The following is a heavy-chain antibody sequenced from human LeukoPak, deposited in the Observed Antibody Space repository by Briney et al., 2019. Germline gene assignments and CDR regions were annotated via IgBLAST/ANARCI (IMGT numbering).Heavy chain of an antibody. J-gene: IGHJ5*02. V-gene: IGHV3-23*01. D-gene: IGHD1-26*01. CDR2: ISGSGGST. CDR3: ARDSGSYYWFDP. CDR1: GFTFSSYA. Sequence: GGSLRLSCAASGFTFSSYAMSWVRQAPGKGLEWVSAISGSGGSTYYADSVKGRFTISRDNAKNTLYLQMNSLRAEDTAVYYCARDSGSYYWFDPWGQGTLVTVSS.